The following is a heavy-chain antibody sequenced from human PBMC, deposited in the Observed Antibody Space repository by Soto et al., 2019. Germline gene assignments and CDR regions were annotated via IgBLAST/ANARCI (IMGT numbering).Heavy chain of an antibody. CDR1: GYSFTSYW. CDR2: IYPGDSDT. J-gene: IGHJ4*02. CDR3: AKLQWLAPFDY. D-gene: IGHD6-19*01. Sequence: GESLKISCKGSGYSFTSYWIGWVRQMPGKGLEWMGIIYPGDSDTRYSPSFQGQVTISADKSISTASLQLNSVTPEDTAVYYCAKLQWLAPFDYWGQGTLVTVSS. V-gene: IGHV5-51*01.